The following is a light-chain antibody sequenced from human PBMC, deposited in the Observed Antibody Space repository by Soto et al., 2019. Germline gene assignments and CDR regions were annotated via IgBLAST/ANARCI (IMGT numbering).Light chain of an antibody. Sequence: DIQMTQSPSALPASVGDRATITCRASQSISRWLALYQQRPVKAPKLLIYKASSLESGVPSRFSGSASGTEFTLTISSLQPDDFESYYCQQYDTYLGTFGQGTKVEIK. CDR3: QQYDTYLGT. CDR1: QSISRW. J-gene: IGKJ1*01. CDR2: KAS. V-gene: IGKV1-5*03.